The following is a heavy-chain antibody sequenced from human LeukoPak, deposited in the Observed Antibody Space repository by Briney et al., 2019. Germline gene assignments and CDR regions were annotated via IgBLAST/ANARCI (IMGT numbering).Heavy chain of an antibody. Sequence: SETLSLTCAVYGGSFSGYYWSWIRQPSGKGLEWIGEINHSGSTNYNPSLKSRVTISVDTSKNQFSLKLSSVTAADTAVYYCAGAAPGSWYRGWFDPWGQGTLVTVSS. CDR2: INHSGST. CDR1: GGSFSGYY. CDR3: AGAAPGSWYRGWFDP. D-gene: IGHD6-13*01. J-gene: IGHJ5*02. V-gene: IGHV4-34*01.